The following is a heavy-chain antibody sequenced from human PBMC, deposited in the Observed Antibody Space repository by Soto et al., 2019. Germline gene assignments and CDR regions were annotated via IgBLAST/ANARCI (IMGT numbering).Heavy chain of an antibody. Sequence: QVHLVQSGAEMMKPGSSVKFSCEASGYTFSGYYIHWVRQAPGQGLEWMGWINPDGGGTNYAQKFQGRGTMTRDTSIRTVYLELRNLRSDDTAVYYCARDQGDIVLMDFANLDSWGQGTLVTVSS. CDR2: INPDGGGT. V-gene: IGHV1-2*02. CDR3: ARDQGDIVLMDFANLDS. CDR1: GYTFSGYY. D-gene: IGHD2-8*01. J-gene: IGHJ4*02.